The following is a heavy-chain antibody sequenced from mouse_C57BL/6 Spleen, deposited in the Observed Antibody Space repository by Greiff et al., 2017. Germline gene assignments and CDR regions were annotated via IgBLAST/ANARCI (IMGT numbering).Heavy chain of an antibody. CDR1: GYTFTSYW. CDR3: ARSTTVVAVDY. CDR2: IYPSDSET. J-gene: IGHJ2*01. D-gene: IGHD1-1*01. V-gene: IGHV1-61*01. Sequence: QVHVKQPGAELVRPGSSVKLSCKASGYTFTSYWMDWVKQRPGQGLEWIGNIYPSDSETHYNQKFKDKATLTVDKSSSTAYMQLSSLTSEDSAVYYCARSTTVVAVDYWGQGTTLTVSS.